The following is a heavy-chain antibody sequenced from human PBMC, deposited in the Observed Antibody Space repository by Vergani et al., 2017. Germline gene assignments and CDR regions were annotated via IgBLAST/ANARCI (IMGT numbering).Heavy chain of an antibody. CDR3: AMYGSGSSYSGVFGY. D-gene: IGHD3-10*01. CDR2: INPNSGGT. V-gene: IGHV1-2*02. J-gene: IGHJ4*02. CDR1: GYTFTGYY. Sequence: QVQLVQSGAEVKKPGASVKVSCKASGYTFTGYYMHWVRQAPGQGLEWMGWINPNSGGTNYAQKFQGRVTMTRDTSISTAYMELIRLRSDDTAVYYCAMYGSGSSYSGVFGYWGQGTLVTVSS.